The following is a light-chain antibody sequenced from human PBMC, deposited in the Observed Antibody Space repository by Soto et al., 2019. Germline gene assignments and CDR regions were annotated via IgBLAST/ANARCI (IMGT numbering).Light chain of an antibody. V-gene: IGLV2-14*01. CDR2: EVT. CDR3: NSYTSASFYV. Sequence: QSVLTQPASVSGSPGQSITISCTGTTSDIAGYNYVSWYQQHPGKAPKLLIYEVTSRASGVSHRFSGSKSGNTASLTISGLQAEDEAEYYCNSYTSASFYVFGTGTNVTVL. J-gene: IGLJ1*01. CDR1: TSDIAGYNY.